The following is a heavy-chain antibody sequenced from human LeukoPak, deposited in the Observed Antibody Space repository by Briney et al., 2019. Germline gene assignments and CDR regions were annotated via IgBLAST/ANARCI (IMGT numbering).Heavy chain of an antibody. D-gene: IGHD1-14*01. Sequence: PGGSLRLSCAASGFTFSNYAMAWVRQAPGKGLEWVSGISLSGGSTYYADSVKGRFTISRDNSKNTLFLQMNSLRAEDTAIYYCEKAGHPSWGQGTLVTVSS. J-gene: IGHJ5*02. CDR2: ISLSGGST. V-gene: IGHV3-23*01. CDR3: EKAGHPS. CDR1: GFTFSNYA.